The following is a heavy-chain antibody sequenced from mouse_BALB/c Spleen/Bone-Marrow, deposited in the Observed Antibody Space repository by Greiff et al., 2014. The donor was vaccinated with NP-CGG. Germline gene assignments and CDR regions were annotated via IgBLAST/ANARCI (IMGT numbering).Heavy chain of an antibody. CDR3: VRHVGYYAMDY. V-gene: IGHV10-1*02. CDR1: GFTFNTYA. Sequence: DVMLVESGGGLVQPKGSLKLSCAASGFTFNTYAMNWVRQAPGKGLEWVARIRSKSNNYATYYADSVKDRFTISRDDSQSMLYLQMNNLKTEDTATYYCVRHVGYYAMDYWGQGTSVTVSS. J-gene: IGHJ4*01. CDR2: IRSKSNNYAT.